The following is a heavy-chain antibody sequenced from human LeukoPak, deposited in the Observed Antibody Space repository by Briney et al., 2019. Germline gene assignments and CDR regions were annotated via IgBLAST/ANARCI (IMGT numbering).Heavy chain of an antibody. Sequence: SPSLSLTYSTTGGTGSSCYWSWIRRPPRKGMEWIGYIFYSGSTNYNPSLKIRVKISVERSKNQFSLKLSSVTAADTAVYYCARQTSYNTVYFDYWGQGTLVTVSS. D-gene: IGHD1-1*01. CDR2: IFYSGST. CDR3: ARQTSYNTVYFDY. CDR1: GGTGSSCY. J-gene: IGHJ4*02. V-gene: IGHV4-59*02.